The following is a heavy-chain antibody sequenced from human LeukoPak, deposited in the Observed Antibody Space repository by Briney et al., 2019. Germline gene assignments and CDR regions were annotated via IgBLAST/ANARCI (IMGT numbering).Heavy chain of an antibody. CDR2: INSDGSST. J-gene: IGHJ4*02. Sequence: PGGSLRLSCAASGFTLSSYWMHWVRQAPGKGLVWVSRINSDGSSTSYADSVKGRFTISRDNAKNTLYLQMNSLRAEDTAVYYCARAFAPFYDWGSYRPPDSFDYWGQGTLVTVSS. CDR1: GFTLSSYW. CDR3: ARAFAPFYDWGSYRPPDSFDY. D-gene: IGHD3-16*02. V-gene: IGHV3-74*01.